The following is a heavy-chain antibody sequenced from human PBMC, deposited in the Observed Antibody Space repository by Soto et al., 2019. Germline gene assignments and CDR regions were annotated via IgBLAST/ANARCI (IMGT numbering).Heavy chain of an antibody. V-gene: IGHV3-48*03. D-gene: IGHD3-22*01. CDR3: VRATYFSDSSGYTRCLDY. J-gene: IGHJ4*02. Sequence: EVQLVESGGGLVQPGGSLRLSCAGSGFTFNSHEMTWVRQAPGKGLEWISSISSSGGSIYYADSVKGRFTVSRDNAKNSLYLQMNSLRAEDTAVYYCVRATYFSDSSGYTRCLDYWGQGTLVTVSS. CDR2: ISSSGGSI. CDR1: GFTFNSHE.